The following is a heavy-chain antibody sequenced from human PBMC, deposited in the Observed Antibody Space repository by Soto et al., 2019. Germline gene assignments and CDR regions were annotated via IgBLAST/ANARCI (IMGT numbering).Heavy chain of an antibody. V-gene: IGHV3-30*18. CDR3: AQARYGNSTCHLAS. J-gene: IGHJ1*01. CDR2: ISDDGENK. D-gene: IGHD3-9*01. Sequence: QVHLVESGGGVVQPGRSLRLSCTASGLTFSLYGMHLVRQAPGKGLEWVAVISDDGENKYSADSVKGRFTISRDNSKNTVYVQMNSMRAEDTAVYYCAQARYGNSTCHLASGGQGPLVTVSS. CDR1: GLTFSLYG.